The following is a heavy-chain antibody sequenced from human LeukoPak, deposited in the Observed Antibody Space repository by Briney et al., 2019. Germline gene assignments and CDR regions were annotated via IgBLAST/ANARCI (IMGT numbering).Heavy chain of an antibody. D-gene: IGHD3-10*01. V-gene: IGHV3-53*01. J-gene: IGHJ3*02. Sequence: PGGSLRLSCAASGFTVSSNYMTWVRQAPGKGLEWVSVIYSGGSTYYADSVKGRFTISRDNSKNTLYLQMNSLRAEDTAVYYCARDMDYYGSGSYYDAFDIWGQGTMVTVSS. CDR3: ARDMDYYGSGSYYDAFDI. CDR2: IYSGGST. CDR1: GFTVSSNY.